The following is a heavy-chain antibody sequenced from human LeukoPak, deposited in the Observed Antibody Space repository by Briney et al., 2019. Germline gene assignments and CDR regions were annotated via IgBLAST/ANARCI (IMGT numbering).Heavy chain of an antibody. CDR3: ARGDTYYYDSSGYYLL. V-gene: IGHV3-23*01. Sequence: GGSLRLSCAASGFTFSSYAMSWVRQAPGKGLEWVSAISGSGGSTYYADSVKGRFTISRDNSKNTLYLQMSSLRAEDTAVYYCARGDTYYYDSSGYYLLWGQGTLVTVSS. CDR1: GFTFSSYA. D-gene: IGHD3-22*01. J-gene: IGHJ4*02. CDR2: ISGSGGST.